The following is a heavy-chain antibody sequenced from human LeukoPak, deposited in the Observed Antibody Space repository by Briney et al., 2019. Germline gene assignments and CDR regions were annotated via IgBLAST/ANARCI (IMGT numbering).Heavy chain of an antibody. V-gene: IGHV1-69*02. CDR3: ARTIVVPAALGDWFDP. Sequence: SVKVSCKASGGTFSSYTISWVRQAPGQGLEWMARIIPILGIANYAQKFQGRVTITADKSTSTAYMELSSLRSEDTAVYYCARTIVVPAALGDWFDPWGQGTLVTVSS. D-gene: IGHD2-2*01. J-gene: IGHJ5*02. CDR2: IIPILGIA. CDR1: GGTFSSYT.